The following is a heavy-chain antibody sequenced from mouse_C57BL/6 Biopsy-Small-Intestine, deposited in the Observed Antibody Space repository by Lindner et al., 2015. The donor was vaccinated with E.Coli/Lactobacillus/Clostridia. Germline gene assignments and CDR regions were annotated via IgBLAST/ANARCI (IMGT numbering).Heavy chain of an antibody. CDR2: INPSSGYT. D-gene: IGHD2-5*01. V-gene: IGHV1-7*01. CDR1: GYTFTSYW. Sequence: VQLQSLGLNWRKPGASVKLSCKASGYTFTSYWMHWVKQRPGQGLEWIGYINPSSGYTKYNQKFKDKATLTADKSSSTAYMQLSSLTYEDSAVYYCARSIYYSNYEDAMDYWGQGTSVTVSS. J-gene: IGHJ4*01. CDR3: ARSIYYSNYEDAMDY.